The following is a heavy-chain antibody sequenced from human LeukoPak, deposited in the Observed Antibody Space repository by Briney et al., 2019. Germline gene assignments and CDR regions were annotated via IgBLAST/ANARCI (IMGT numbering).Heavy chain of an antibody. D-gene: IGHD3-10*01. Sequence: TGGSLRLSCAASGFTFSSYGMHWVRQAPGKGLEGVAFIRYDGSNKYYADSVKGRFTISRDNSKNRLYLKMNSLRAEDTAVYYCAKGPWYYYGSGPFDYWGQGTLVTVSS. CDR3: AKGPWYYYGSGPFDY. CDR2: IRYDGSNK. J-gene: IGHJ4*02. V-gene: IGHV3-30*02. CDR1: GFTFSSYG.